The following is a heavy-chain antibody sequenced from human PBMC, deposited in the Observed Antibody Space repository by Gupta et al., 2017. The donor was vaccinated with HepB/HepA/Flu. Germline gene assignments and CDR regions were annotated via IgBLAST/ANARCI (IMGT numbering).Heavy chain of an antibody. Sequence: QVRLVEPGGGGVQPGRSWSPSFKPPGLTSSAYGIPWVRQAPGKGLEWVAVISFDGSNKYYADSVKGRVTISRDNSKNTVHLQMNSLRAEDTAVYYCALWSGPSGGFDPWGQGTLVTVSS. D-gene: IGHD3-3*01. CDR2: ISFDGSNK. J-gene: IGHJ5*02. CDR3: ALWSGPSGGFDP. CDR1: GLTSSAYG. V-gene: IGHV3-30*03.